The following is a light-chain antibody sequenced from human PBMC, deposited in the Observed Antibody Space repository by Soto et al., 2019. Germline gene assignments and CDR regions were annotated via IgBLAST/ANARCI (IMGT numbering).Light chain of an antibody. CDR2: GAS. Sequence: DIQMTQSPSSLSASVGDRVTISCRASQVINTYLACYQQKPGKVPKLLIYGASTLQSGVPSRFSGSGSGTDFTLTIRSLQPEDVATYYCQKYNSAPPVTFGPGTKVDV. CDR3: QKYNSAPPVT. CDR1: QVINTY. J-gene: IGKJ3*01. V-gene: IGKV1-27*01.